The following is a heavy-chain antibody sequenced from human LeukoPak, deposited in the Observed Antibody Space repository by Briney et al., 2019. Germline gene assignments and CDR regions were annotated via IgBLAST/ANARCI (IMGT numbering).Heavy chain of an antibody. Sequence: GGSLRLSCAASGFTFSSYSMNWVRQTPGKGLNWVSYIGTSSSIIYYADSVKGRFTISRDNAKNSLYLQMNSLRDEDTAVYYCARHDYAGNSGDYWGQGTLVTVSS. CDR3: ARHDYAGNSGDY. CDR1: GFTFSSYS. V-gene: IGHV3-48*02. J-gene: IGHJ4*02. CDR2: IGTSSSII. D-gene: IGHD4-23*01.